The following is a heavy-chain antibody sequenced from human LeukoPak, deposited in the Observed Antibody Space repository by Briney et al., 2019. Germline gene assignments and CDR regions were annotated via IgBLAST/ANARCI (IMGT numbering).Heavy chain of an antibody. CDR1: GYTFTSYY. CDR3: ARSTGTTTHYFDY. CDR2: INPSGGST. V-gene: IGHV1-46*01. J-gene: IGHJ4*02. Sequence: ASVTVSCKASGYTFTSYYMHWVRQAPGQGLEWTGIINPSGGSTSYAQTFQGRVTMTRDMSTSTVYMELSSLRSEDTAVYYCARSTGTTTHYFDYWGQGTLVTVSS. D-gene: IGHD1-7*01.